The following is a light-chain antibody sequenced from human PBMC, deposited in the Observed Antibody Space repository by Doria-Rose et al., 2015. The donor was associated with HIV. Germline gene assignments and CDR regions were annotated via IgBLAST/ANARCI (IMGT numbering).Light chain of an antibody. CDR1: SSNIGNNY. Sequence: VLTQPPSVSAAPGQKVTISCSGSSSNIGNNYVSWYQQLPGTAPKLLIYDNNKRPSGIPARFSGSKSGTSATLGITGLQAGDEADYYCGTWDSSLSAVVFGGGTKLTVL. CDR3: GTWDSSLSAVV. J-gene: IGLJ2*01. V-gene: IGLV1-51*01. CDR2: DNN.